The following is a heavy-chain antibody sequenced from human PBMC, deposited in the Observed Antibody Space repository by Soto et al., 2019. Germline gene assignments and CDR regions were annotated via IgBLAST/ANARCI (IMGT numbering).Heavy chain of an antibody. CDR3: ARGQGAAAGHSNFDY. V-gene: IGHV4-30-2*01. J-gene: IGHJ4*02. CDR2: IYDSGNT. D-gene: IGHD6-13*01. Sequence: QLQLQESGSGLVKPSQTLSLTCAVSGGSISGTTYSWSWIRQPPGKGLEWIGYIYDSGNTYYTPYLKSQFSISVDRSKNQFSLKLSSVTAADTAVYYCARGQGAAAGHSNFDYWGQGALVTVSS. CDR1: GGSISGTTYS.